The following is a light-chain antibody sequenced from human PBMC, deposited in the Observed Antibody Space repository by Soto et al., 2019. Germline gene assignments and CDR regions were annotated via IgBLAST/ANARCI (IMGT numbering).Light chain of an antibody. Sequence: DIQMTQSPSSLSASVRDRVTITCQASQDISNYLNWYQQKPGKAPKLLIYDASNLETGVPSRVSGSGSGTDFTFTISSLQPEDIATYYCQQYDNLPVTFGPGTKVDVK. CDR3: QQYDNLPVT. CDR1: QDISNY. CDR2: DAS. V-gene: IGKV1-33*01. J-gene: IGKJ3*01.